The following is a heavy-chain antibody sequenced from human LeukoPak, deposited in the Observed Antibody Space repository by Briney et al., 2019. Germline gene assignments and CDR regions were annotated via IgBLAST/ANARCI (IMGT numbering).Heavy chain of an antibody. J-gene: IGHJ4*02. D-gene: IGHD3-3*01. CDR2: INHSGMT. V-gene: IGHV4-34*01. Sequence: SETLSLTCAVYGGSFSGLYWSWIRQTPGRGLDWIGEINHSGMTKYNPSLKSRVTMSVDTSKSQFSLKLTSVTAADTAMYFCARGSRMTNIGVLNAADFWGQGTLVTVSS. CDR3: ARGSRMTNIGVLNAADF. CDR1: GGSFSGLY.